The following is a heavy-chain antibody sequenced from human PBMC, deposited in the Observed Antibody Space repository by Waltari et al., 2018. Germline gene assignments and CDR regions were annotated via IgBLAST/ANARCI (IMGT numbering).Heavy chain of an antibody. CDR3: ARGLGDFWSGYYDYFDY. D-gene: IGHD3-3*01. CDR2: IYYSGNT. Sequence: QLQLQESGPGLVKPSETLSLTCTVSGGSISSSSYYWGWIRQPPGKGLEWIGSIYYSGNTYYNPSLESRVTRSVDTSKNQFSLKQSSVTAADTAVYYCARGLGDFWSGYYDYFDYWGQGTLVTVSS. J-gene: IGHJ4*02. CDR1: GGSISSSSYY. V-gene: IGHV4-39*01.